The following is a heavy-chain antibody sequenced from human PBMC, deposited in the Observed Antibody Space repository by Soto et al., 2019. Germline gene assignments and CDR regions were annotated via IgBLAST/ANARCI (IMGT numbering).Heavy chain of an antibody. CDR1: GFTFSSYW. V-gene: IGHV3-74*01. Sequence: GSLRLSCAASGFTFSSYWMHWVRQAPGKGLVWVSRINSDGSSTSYADSVKGRFTISRDNAKNTLYLQMNSLRAEDTAVYYCAREWVDCSGGSCYSDDDAFDIWGQGTMVTVSS. CDR3: AREWVDCSGGSCYSDDDAFDI. D-gene: IGHD2-15*01. CDR2: INSDGSST. J-gene: IGHJ3*02.